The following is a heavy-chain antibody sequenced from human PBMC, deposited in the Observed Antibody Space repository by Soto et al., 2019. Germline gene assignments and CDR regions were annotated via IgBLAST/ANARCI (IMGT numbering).Heavy chain of an antibody. CDR2: INHSGST. J-gene: IGHJ4*02. CDR1: GGSFSGYY. D-gene: IGHD3-16*02. Sequence: SETLSLTCAVYGGSFSGYYWSWIRQPPGKRLEWIGEINHSGSTNYNPSLKSRVTISVDTSKNQFSLKLSSVTAADTAVYYCARGKLSDYVWGSYRYHFDYWGQGTVVTVSS. V-gene: IGHV4-34*01. CDR3: ARGKLSDYVWGSYRYHFDY.